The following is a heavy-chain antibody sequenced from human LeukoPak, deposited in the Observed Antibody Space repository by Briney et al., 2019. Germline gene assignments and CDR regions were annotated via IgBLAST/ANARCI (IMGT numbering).Heavy chain of an antibody. V-gene: IGHV2-5*02. CDR3: ALTRTVYHSSAYHP. CDR2: IYWDADK. D-gene: IGHD3-22*01. J-gene: IGHJ5*02. Sequence: SLPTLVNPTQTLTLTCTFSGFSLTTVGVRVGWFRQPPAKALEWLALIYWDADKRYTPSLKSRLTITTDTSKNQVVLTLTNMDSVDTATYYCALTRTVYHSSAYHPWGQGTLVSVSS. CDR1: GFSLTTVGVR.